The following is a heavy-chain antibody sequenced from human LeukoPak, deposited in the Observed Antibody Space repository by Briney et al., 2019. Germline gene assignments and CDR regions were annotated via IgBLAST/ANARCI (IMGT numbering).Heavy chain of an antibody. D-gene: IGHD1-26*01. V-gene: IGHV3-23*01. CDR2: ISGSGGST. CDR3: AKDLKVGATSFDY. Sequence: GGSLRLSCAASGFTFSSYAMSWVRQAPGKGLEWVSAISGSGGSTYYADSVKGRFTISRDNSRNTLYLQMNSLRAEETAVYYCAKDLKVGATSFDYWGQGTLVTVSS. CDR1: GFTFSSYA. J-gene: IGHJ4*02.